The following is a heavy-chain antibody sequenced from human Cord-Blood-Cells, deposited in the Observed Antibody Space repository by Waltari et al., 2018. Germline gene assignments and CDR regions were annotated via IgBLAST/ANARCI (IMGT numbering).Heavy chain of an antibody. Sequence: QVQLQQWGAGLLKPSETLSLTCAVYGGSFSGYYWSWIRQPPGKGLEWIGEINQSGSTNYNPSLKSRVTISVDTSKNQFSLKLSSVTAADTAVYYCARGYGSSWPTTNYFDYWGQGTLVTVSS. CDR3: ARGYGSSWPTTNYFDY. CDR1: GGSFSGYY. D-gene: IGHD6-13*01. J-gene: IGHJ4*02. V-gene: IGHV4-34*01. CDR2: INQSGST.